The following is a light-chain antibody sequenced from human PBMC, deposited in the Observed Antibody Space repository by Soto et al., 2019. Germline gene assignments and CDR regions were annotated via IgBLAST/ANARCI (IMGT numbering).Light chain of an antibody. V-gene: IGKV1-5*01. Sequence: DIQMTQSPSTLSASVGDRVTITCRASQRISSWLAWYQQKPGEAPRLLIYDSSSLESGVPTRFSGGGSGTEFTLTISSLQPDDFATYYCQQYDSYSRTFGQGTKVDI. CDR1: QRISSW. CDR3: QQYDSYSRT. J-gene: IGKJ1*01. CDR2: DSS.